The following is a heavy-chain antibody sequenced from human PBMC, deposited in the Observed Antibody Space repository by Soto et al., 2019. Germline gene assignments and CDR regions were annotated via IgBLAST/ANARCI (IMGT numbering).Heavy chain of an antibody. D-gene: IGHD5-12*01. V-gene: IGHV1-69*06. Sequence: SVKVSCKASGGTFSSYAISWVRQAPGQGLEWMGGIIPIFGTANYAQKFQGRVTITADKSTSTAYMELGSLRSEDTAVYYCARDREMATSTGDAFDIWGQGTMVTVSS. CDR3: ARDREMATSTGDAFDI. J-gene: IGHJ3*02. CDR2: IIPIFGTA. CDR1: GGTFSSYA.